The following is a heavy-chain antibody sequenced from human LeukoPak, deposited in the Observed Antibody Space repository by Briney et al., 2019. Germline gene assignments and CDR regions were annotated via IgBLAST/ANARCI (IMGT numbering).Heavy chain of an antibody. D-gene: IGHD1-26*01. J-gene: IGHJ4*02. CDR3: ARHIWGSGSPWYFDY. V-gene: IGHV4-30-2*06. Sequence: SETLSLTCSVSGGSISSGGYYWSWIRQSPGKGLEWIGYIYHSGSPYYNPSLKSRVTMSVARSYNQFSLKLSSVTAADTAVYYCARHIWGSGSPWYFDYWGQGTLVTVSS. CDR2: IYHSGSP. CDR1: GGSISSGGYY.